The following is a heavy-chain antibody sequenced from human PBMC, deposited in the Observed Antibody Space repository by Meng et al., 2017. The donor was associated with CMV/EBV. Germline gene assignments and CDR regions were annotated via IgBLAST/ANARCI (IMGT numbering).Heavy chain of an antibody. J-gene: IGHJ5*02. D-gene: IGHD3-10*01. CDR3: ARDTGFLYYYGSGPDPENWFDP. V-gene: IGHV1-18*01. Sequence: ASVKVFCKASGYTFTSYGISWVRQAPGQGLEWMGWISAYNGNTNYAQKLQGRVTMTTDTSTSTAYMELRSLRSDDTAVYYCARDTGFLYYYGSGPDPENWFDPWGQGTLVTVSS. CDR2: ISAYNGNT. CDR1: GYTFTSYG.